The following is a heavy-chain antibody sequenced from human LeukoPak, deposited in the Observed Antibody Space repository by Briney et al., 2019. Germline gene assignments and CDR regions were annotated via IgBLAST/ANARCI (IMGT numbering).Heavy chain of an antibody. J-gene: IGHJ3*01. CDR2: INPISGGT. V-gene: IGHV1-2*02. CDR3: ARPISGPLSFWAFDV. D-gene: IGHD3-10*01. Sequence: ASVKVSCKASGYTFTSYGISWVRQAPGQGLEWMGWINPISGGTNYAQNFQARVTMTRDTSINTAYMELSSLTSDDTAVYYCARPISGPLSFWAFDVWGQGTMVTVSS. CDR1: GYTFTSYG.